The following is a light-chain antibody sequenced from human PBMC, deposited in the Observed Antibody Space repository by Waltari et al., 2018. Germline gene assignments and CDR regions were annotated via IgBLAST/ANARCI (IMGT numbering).Light chain of an antibody. J-gene: IGLJ3*02. CDR2: TDY. CDR3: ATWDDSLNGWV. V-gene: IGLV1-47*01. CDR1: STTITNY. Sequence: QSVLTQPPSASGAPGQEVSISCSGGSTTITNYVFWYQQFPGTAPKRIVYTDYERPSGVPDRFSASKSGTSASLAISGLRSDDEADYYCATWDDSLNGWVFGGGTKLTVL.